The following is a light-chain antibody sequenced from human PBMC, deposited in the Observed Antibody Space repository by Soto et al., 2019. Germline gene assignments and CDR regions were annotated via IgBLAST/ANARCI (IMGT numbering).Light chain of an antibody. CDR1: QSVSIY. J-gene: IGKJ5*01. CDR2: DAS. CDR3: QQRLSWPPIT. V-gene: IGKV3-11*01. Sequence: EIVLTQSPATLSLSPGERATLSCRTSQSVSIYLVWYQQKPGQAPRLLIYDASNRATGVPARFSGSGSGTDFTLTISSLEPEDFAVYYCQQRLSWPPITFGQGTRLEIK.